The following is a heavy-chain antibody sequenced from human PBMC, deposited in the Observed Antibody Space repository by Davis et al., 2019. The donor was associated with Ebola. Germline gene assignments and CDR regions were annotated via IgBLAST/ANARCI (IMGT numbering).Heavy chain of an antibody. Sequence: ASVKVSCKASGDTFSNYAVSWVRQAPGQGLEWMGWINPNSGGTNYAQKFQGWVTMTRDTSISTAYMELSRLRSDDTAVYYCAREQSLRFLEWLPDYGMDVWGQGTTVTVSS. V-gene: IGHV1-2*04. CDR3: AREQSLRFLEWLPDYGMDV. CDR2: INPNSGGT. CDR1: GDTFSNYA. D-gene: IGHD3-3*01. J-gene: IGHJ6*02.